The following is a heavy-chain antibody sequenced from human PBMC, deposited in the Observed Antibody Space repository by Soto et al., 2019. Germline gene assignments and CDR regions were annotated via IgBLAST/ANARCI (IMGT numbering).Heavy chain of an antibody. CDR2: INHSGST. CDR3: ARDIYGSGSNSDY. Sequence: SETLSLTCAVYGGSFSGYYWSWIRQPPGKGLEWIGEINHSGSTNYNPSLKSRVTISVDTSKNQFSLKLSSVTAADTAVYYCARDIYGSGSNSDYWGQGTLVTVS. J-gene: IGHJ4*02. V-gene: IGHV4-34*01. D-gene: IGHD3-10*01. CDR1: GGSFSGYY.